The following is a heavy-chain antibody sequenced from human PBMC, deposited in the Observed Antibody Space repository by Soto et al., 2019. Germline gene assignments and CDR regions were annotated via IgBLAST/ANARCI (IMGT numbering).Heavy chain of an antibody. CDR3: ASSLLVGYGLEGESD. V-gene: IGHV1-18*01. J-gene: IGHJ4*02. Sequence: QVQLVQSGAEVKKPGASVKVSCKASGYTFTSYGISWVRQAPGQGLEWMGWISAYNGNTNYAQKLQGRVTMTTDTPKRTAYMELRSLRSDDTAVYYCASSLLVGYGLEGESDWGQGTLVTVSS. CDR1: GYTFTSYG. D-gene: IGHD5-18*01. CDR2: ISAYNGNT.